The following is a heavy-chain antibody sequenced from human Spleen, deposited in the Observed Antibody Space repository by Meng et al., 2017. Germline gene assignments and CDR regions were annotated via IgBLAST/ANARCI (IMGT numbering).Heavy chain of an antibody. D-gene: IGHD3-10*01. CDR3: AREVRFGEGYYFHYYGMDV. CDR1: GGSVSSGNYN. J-gene: IGHJ6*02. Sequence: GGSLRLSCTVSGGSVSSGNYNWNWIRQAPGKGLEWVSYISSSDGTIYYANSVKGRFTISRDNAKNSLYLQMNSLRAEDTAVYYCAREVRFGEGYYFHYYGMDVWGQGTTVTVSS. V-gene: IGHV3-11*01. CDR2: ISSSDGTI.